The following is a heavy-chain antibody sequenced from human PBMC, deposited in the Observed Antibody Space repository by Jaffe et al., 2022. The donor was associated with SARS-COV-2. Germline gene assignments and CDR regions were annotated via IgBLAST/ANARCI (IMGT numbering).Heavy chain of an antibody. J-gene: IGHJ6*02. CDR1: GFTFSSYS. Sequence: EVQLVESGGGLVQPGGSLRLSCAASGFTFSSYSMNWVRQAPGKGLEWVSYISSSSSTIYYADSVKGRFTISRDNAKNSLYVQMNSLRDEDTAVYYCARGLSYYYNGMDVWGQGTTVTVSS. V-gene: IGHV3-48*02. CDR2: ISSSSSTI. D-gene: IGHD3-16*01. CDR3: ARGLSYYYNGMDV.